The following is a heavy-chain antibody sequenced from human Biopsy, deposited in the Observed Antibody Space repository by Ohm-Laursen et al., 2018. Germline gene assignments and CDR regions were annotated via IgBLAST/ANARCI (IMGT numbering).Heavy chain of an antibody. CDR2: IYYTRHT. V-gene: IGHV4-59*01. J-gene: IGHJ4*02. Sequence: GTLSLTCTVSGGSIKSYYWNWIRQSPGKGLEWIGFIYYTRHTNYNPSLKSRATISVDTSKNQFSLKVISVTAADTAVYYCARLTGDPSYWGQGILVTVSS. CDR3: ARLTGDPSY. CDR1: GGSIKSYY. D-gene: IGHD7-27*01.